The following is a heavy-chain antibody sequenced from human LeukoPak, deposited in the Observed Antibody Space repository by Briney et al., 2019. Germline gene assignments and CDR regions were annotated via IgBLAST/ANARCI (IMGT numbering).Heavy chain of an antibody. D-gene: IGHD6-19*01. CDR1: GFIFSNCA. V-gene: IGHV3-30*04. Sequence: GGSLRLSCAASGFIFSNCAMHWVRQAPGKGLEWVAVISYDGSNKYYADSVKGRFTISRDNSKNTLYLQMNSLRAEDTAVYYCAHIAVAGMTNYWGQGTLVTVSS. CDR2: ISYDGSNK. CDR3: AHIAVAGMTNY. J-gene: IGHJ4*02.